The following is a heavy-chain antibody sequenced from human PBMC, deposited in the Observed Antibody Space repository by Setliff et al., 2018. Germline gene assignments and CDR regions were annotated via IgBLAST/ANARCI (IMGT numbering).Heavy chain of an antibody. CDR3: AREGLTGYSSGWYFDYYYGMDV. J-gene: IGHJ6*02. CDR1: GFTFSDYY. D-gene: IGHD6-19*01. CDR2: ISSSSSYI. V-gene: IGHV3-11*06. Sequence: GGSLRLSCAASGFTFSDYYMSWIRQAPGKGLEWVSYISSSSSYIYYADSVKGRFTISRDNAKNSLYLQMNSLRAEDTAVYYCAREGLTGYSSGWYFDYYYGMDVWGQGTTVTVSS.